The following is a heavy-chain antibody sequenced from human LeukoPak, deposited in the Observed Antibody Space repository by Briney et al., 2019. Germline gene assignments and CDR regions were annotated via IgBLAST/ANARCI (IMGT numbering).Heavy chain of an antibody. CDR1: GFTFSSYA. V-gene: IGHV3-30-3*01. CDR3: ARGFCSSTSCPEEYYYGMDV. CDR2: ISYDGSNK. Sequence: GGSLRLSCAASGFTFSSYAMHWVRQAPGKGLEWVAVISYDGSNKYYVDSVKGRFTISRDNSKNTLYLQMNSLRAEDTAVYYCARGFCSSTSCPEEYYYGMDVWGQGTTVTVSS. J-gene: IGHJ6*02. D-gene: IGHD2-2*01.